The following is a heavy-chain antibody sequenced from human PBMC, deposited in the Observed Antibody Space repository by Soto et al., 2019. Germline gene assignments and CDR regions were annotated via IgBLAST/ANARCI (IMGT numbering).Heavy chain of an antibody. V-gene: IGHV1-46*02. D-gene: IGHD6-13*01. CDR2: INPSGGST. J-gene: IGHJ5*02. Sequence: GASVKVSCKASGYTFNSYYMQWVRQAPGQGLEWMGIINPSGGSTSYAQKFQGRVTMTRDTSTSTVYMELSSLRSEDTAVYYCAREKEGNNSSSWYPWFDPWGQGTVVTVS. CDR3: AREKEGNNSSSWYPWFDP. CDR1: GYTFNSYY.